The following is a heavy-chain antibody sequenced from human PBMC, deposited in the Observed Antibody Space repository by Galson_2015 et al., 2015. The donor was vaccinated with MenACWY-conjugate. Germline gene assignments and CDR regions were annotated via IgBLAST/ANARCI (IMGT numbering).Heavy chain of an antibody. CDR1: GFTFSSYW. J-gene: IGHJ4*02. CDR3: AKESIAATNEYYFDY. D-gene: IGHD6-6*01. V-gene: IGHV3-30*18. CDR2: ISYDGSNK. Sequence: SLRLSCAASGFTFSSYWMSWVRQAPGKGLEWVAVISYDGSNKYYADSVKGRFTISRDNSKNTLYLQMNSLRAEDTAVYYCAKESIAATNEYYFDYWGQGTLVTVSS.